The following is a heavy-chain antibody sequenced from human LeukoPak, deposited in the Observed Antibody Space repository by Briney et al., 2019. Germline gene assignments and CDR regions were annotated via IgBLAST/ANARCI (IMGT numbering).Heavy chain of an antibody. V-gene: IGHV3-21*01. CDR2: ISSSSSYI. J-gene: IGHJ4*02. CDR1: GFTFSSYS. D-gene: IGHD3-9*01. Sequence: GSLRLSCAASGFTFSSYSMNWVRQAPGKGLEWVSSISSSSSYIYYADSVKGRFTISRDNAKNSLYLQMNSLRAEDTAVYYCARAPHYDILTGYYMPYYFDYWGQGTLVTVSS. CDR3: ARAPHYDILTGYYMPYYFDY.